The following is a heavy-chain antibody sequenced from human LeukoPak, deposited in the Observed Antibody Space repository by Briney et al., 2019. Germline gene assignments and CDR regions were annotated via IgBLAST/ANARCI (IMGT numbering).Heavy chain of an antibody. J-gene: IGHJ3*02. Sequence: GASVKVSCKASGYTFTGYYMHWVRQAPGQGLEWMGWINPNSGGTNYAQKFQGWVTMTRDTSISTAYMELSRLRSDDTAVYYCARGFEFDYGGSEDAFDIWGQGTMVTVSS. D-gene: IGHD4-23*01. CDR2: INPNSGGT. CDR1: GYTFTGYY. CDR3: ARGFEFDYGGSEDAFDI. V-gene: IGHV1-2*04.